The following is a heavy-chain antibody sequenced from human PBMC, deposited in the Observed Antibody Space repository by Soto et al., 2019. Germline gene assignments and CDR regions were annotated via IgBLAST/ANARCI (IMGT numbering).Heavy chain of an antibody. J-gene: IGHJ4*02. V-gene: IGHV6-1*01. CDR2: TYFRSRWYF. Sequence: PSQTLSLTCVISGDSVSSGSAAGYWVRQSPSRGLEWLGRTYFRSRWYFDFAESMESRMSIEPGTSDNQFSLQVKSVTPEDAGIYYCARLPSRHWVDYWGQGALVTVSS. CDR1: GDSVSSGSAA. D-gene: IGHD3-16*01. CDR3: ARLPSRHWVDY.